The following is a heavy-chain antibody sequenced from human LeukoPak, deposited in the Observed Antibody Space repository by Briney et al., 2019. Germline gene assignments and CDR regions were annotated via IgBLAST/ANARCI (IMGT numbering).Heavy chain of an antibody. Sequence: SETLSLTCTVSGGSISSYYWSWIRQPAGKGLEWIGRIYTSGSTNYNPSLKSRVTMSVDTSKNQFSLKLSSVTAADTAVYYCARTGCSGGSCYEGRGYYYYYMDVWGKGTTVTISS. CDR3: ARTGCSGGSCYEGRGYYYYYMDV. CDR2: IYTSGST. V-gene: IGHV4-4*07. CDR1: GGSISSYY. D-gene: IGHD2-15*01. J-gene: IGHJ6*03.